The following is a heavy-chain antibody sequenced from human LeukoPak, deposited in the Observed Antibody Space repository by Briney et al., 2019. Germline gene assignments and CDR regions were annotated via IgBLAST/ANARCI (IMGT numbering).Heavy chain of an antibody. CDR2: IDADAGGT. CDR1: GFTFSTYV. Sequence: PGGSLRLSCAASGFTFSTYVMTWVRQAPGKGLEWVSSIDADAGGTYYADSVKGRFTISRDNRKNTLYMKMNSLGADATAVYYCAIDTPIAAGGSASDFWGQGTLVTVSS. J-gene: IGHJ4*02. CDR3: AIDTPIAAGGSASDF. D-gene: IGHD6-13*01. V-gene: IGHV3-23*01.